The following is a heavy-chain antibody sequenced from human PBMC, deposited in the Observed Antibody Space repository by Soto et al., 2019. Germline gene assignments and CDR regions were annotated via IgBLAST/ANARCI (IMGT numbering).Heavy chain of an antibody. CDR1: GFTFSSYE. V-gene: IGHV3-48*03. CDR2: ISSGGDSS. CDR3: ARVYCSTTTCHVQAFDS. Sequence: EVQLVESGGGLAQPGGSVRLSCAASGFTFSSYEMNWVRQAPGKTLEWVSYISSGGDSSYYADSVKGRFTISRDNAKNSLSLRMNSLRVEDTAVYYCARVYCSTTTCHVQAFDSWGQGTLVTVSS. D-gene: IGHD2-2*01. J-gene: IGHJ4*02.